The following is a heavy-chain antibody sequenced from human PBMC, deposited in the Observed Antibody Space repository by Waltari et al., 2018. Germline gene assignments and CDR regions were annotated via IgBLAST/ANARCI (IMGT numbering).Heavy chain of an antibody. J-gene: IGHJ4*02. CDR1: GFTFGGAT. Sequence: EVQLVESGGGLVQPGGSLKLSGAASGFTFGGATLPWVRQASGKGLEWVGRIRNKANSYATGYAVSVKGRFTISRDDSKNTAYLEMNSLKTEDTAVYYCSTMGETSGYWGQGTLVTVSS. V-gene: IGHV3-73*02. D-gene: IGHD3-16*01. CDR3: STMGETSGY. CDR2: IRNKANSYAT.